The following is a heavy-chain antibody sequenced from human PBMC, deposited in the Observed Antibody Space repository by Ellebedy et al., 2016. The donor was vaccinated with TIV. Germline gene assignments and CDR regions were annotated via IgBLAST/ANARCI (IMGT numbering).Heavy chain of an antibody. V-gene: IGHV1-2*02. CDR2: INPDGGIT. D-gene: IGHD5/OR15-5a*01. CDR1: GYTFTDYY. Sequence: AASVKVSCKASGYTFTDYYIFWVRQAPGQGLEWMGWINPDGGITNYAQRCQGRVTMTADTSVSTAYMEVTRLRSDDTAVYYCARDGLWNKVYNNGDYWGQGPLVTVSS. CDR3: ARDGLWNKVYNNGDY. J-gene: IGHJ4*02.